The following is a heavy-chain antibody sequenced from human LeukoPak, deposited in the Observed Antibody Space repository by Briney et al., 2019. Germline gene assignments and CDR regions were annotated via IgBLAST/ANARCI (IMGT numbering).Heavy chain of an antibody. CDR1: GGTFSSYT. V-gene: IGHV1-69*02. CDR3: ARIAASGVYDY. J-gene: IGHJ4*02. Sequence: SVKVSCKASGGTFSSYTISWVRQAPGQGLEWMGRIIPILGIANYAQKFQGRVTMTRDTSTSTVYMELSSLRSEDTAVYYCARIAASGVYDYWGQGTLVTVSS. D-gene: IGHD2-15*01. CDR2: IIPILGIA.